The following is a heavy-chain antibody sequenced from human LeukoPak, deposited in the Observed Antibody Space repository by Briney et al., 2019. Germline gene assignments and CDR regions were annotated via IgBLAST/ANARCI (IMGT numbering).Heavy chain of an antibody. J-gene: IGHJ6*03. D-gene: IGHD5-12*01. CDR1: GGTFSSYA. CDR2: IITIFGTA. Sequence: GSSVKVSCKASGGTFSSYAISWVRQAPGQGLEWMGGIITIFGTANYAQKFQGRVTITTDESTSTAYMELSSLRSEDTAVYYCARGSSYSGYDPYYYYMDVWGKGTTVTVSS. V-gene: IGHV1-69*05. CDR3: ARGSSYSGYDPYYYYMDV.